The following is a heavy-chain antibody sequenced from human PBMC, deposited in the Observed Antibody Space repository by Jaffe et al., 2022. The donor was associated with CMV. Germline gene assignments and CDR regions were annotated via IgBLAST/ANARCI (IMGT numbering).Heavy chain of an antibody. J-gene: IGHJ6*02. CDR2: MNVNSGKT. CDR3: ARRTILYHYYYVMDV. Sequence: QVQVVQSGAEVKKPGASVKVSCKASGYTFTSHDINWVRQASGQGLEWMGWMNVNSGKTGYAQKFQGRLTMTRNTSISTAYMELSSLRSEDTAVYFCARRTILYHYYYVMDVWGQGTTVTVSS. V-gene: IGHV1-8*01. D-gene: IGHD2-15*01. CDR1: GYTFTSHD.